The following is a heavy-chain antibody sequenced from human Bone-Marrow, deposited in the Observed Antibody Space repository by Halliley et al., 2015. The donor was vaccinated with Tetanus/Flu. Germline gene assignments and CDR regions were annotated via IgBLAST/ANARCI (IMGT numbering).Heavy chain of an antibody. J-gene: IGHJ1*01. CDR2: ISGGSDRT. D-gene: IGHD6-19*01. V-gene: IGHV3-23*01. Sequence: KCLGWVSGISGGSDRTYYADSVKGRFIISRDISKNTLLLQMNSLRAEDTAVYYCSKDAGWLVREGGQGTLVSVSS. CDR3: SKDAGWLVRE.